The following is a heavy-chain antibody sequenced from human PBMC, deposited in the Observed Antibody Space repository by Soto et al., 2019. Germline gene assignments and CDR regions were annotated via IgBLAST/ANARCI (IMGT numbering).Heavy chain of an antibody. D-gene: IGHD3-22*01. Sequence: VGSLRLSCAASGFTVSSNYMSWVRQAPGKGLEWVSVIYSGGSTYYADSVKGRFTISRDNSKNTLYLQMNSLRAEDTAVYYCARPRSGYDRSGYYPDAFHIWGQVPMVTVS. CDR2: IYSGGST. J-gene: IGHJ3*02. CDR1: GFTVSSNY. V-gene: IGHV3-53*01. CDR3: ARPRSGYDRSGYYPDAFHI.